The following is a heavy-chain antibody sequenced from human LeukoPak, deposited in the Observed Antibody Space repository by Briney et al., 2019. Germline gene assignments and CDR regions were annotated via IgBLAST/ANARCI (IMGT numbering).Heavy chain of an antibody. Sequence: PGGSLRLSCAASEFTVSDYYMSWIRPAPGKGLEGVSYISSSGSTVYYADSVKGRFTISRDNAKNSLYLQMSSLRAEDTAVYYCARESYSNYLGYMDVWGKGTTVTVSS. D-gene: IGHD4-11*01. CDR2: ISSSGSTV. CDR1: EFTVSDYY. V-gene: IGHV3-11*04. CDR3: ARESYSNYLGYMDV. J-gene: IGHJ6*03.